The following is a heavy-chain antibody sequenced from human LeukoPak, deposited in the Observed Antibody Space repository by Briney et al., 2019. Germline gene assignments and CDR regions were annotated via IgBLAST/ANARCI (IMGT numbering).Heavy chain of an antibody. Sequence: SETLSLTCAVYGGSFSGYYWSWIRQPPGKGLEWIGEINHSGSTNYNPSLKSRVTISVDTSKNQFSLELSSVTAADTAVYYCARGGRYFDWTRAENPYNWFDPWGQGTLVTVSS. CDR3: ARGGRYFDWTRAENPYNWFDP. J-gene: IGHJ5*02. D-gene: IGHD3-9*01. CDR1: GGSFSGYY. V-gene: IGHV4-34*01. CDR2: INHSGST.